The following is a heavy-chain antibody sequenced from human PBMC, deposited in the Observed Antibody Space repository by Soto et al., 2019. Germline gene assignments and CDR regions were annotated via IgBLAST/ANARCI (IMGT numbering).Heavy chain of an antibody. V-gene: IGHV3-7*01. J-gene: IGHJ4*02. Sequence: PGGSLRLSCAASGFTFSSYWMSWVRQAPGKGLEWVANIKQDGSEKYYVDSVKGRFTISRDNAKNSLYLQMNSLRAEDTAVYYCATSLMWQWLVPRDYWGQGTLVTVSS. CDR2: IKQDGSEK. CDR3: ATSLMWQWLVPRDY. D-gene: IGHD6-19*01. CDR1: GFTFSSYW.